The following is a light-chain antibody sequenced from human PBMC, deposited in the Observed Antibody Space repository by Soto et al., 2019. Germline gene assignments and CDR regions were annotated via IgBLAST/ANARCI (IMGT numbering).Light chain of an antibody. Sequence: QSALTQPASVSGSPGQSITISCTGTSRDVGSYKSLSWYQQTPGKAPKLVIFDVSDRPSGVSDRFSGSKSGNTASLTISGLQPEDEADYYCLSFTSITTYVFGTGTKLTVL. CDR2: DVS. V-gene: IGLV2-14*01. CDR1: SRDVGSYKS. J-gene: IGLJ1*01. CDR3: LSFTSITTYV.